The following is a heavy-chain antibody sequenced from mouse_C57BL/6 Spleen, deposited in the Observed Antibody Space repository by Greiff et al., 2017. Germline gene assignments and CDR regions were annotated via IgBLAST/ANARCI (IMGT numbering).Heavy chain of an antibody. D-gene: IGHD1-1*01. CDR1: GYTFTSYW. J-gene: IGHJ3*01. CDR2: IYPGSGST. Sequence: VQLQQSGAELVKPGASVKMSCKASGYTFTSYWITWVKQRPGQGLEWIGDIYPGSGSTNYNEKFKSKATLTVDTSSSTAYMQLSSLTSEDSAVYYCARNRYGSSYSWFAYWGQGTLVTVSA. V-gene: IGHV1-55*01. CDR3: ARNRYGSSYSWFAY.